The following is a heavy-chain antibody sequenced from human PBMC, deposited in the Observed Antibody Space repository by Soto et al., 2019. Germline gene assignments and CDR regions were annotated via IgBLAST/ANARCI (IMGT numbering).Heavy chain of an antibody. CDR3: ARDRGGPFDY. CDR1: GFTFSSYG. CDR2: IWYDGSNK. V-gene: IGHV3-33*01. Sequence: QVQLVESGGGVVQPGRSLRLSCAASGFTFSSYGMHWVRQAPGKGLEWVAGIWYDGSNKYYADSVKGRFTISRDNSKNTLYLQMNSLGDYDTAVDYCARDRGGPFDYWGQGTLVTVSS. D-gene: IGHD3-16*01. J-gene: IGHJ4*02.